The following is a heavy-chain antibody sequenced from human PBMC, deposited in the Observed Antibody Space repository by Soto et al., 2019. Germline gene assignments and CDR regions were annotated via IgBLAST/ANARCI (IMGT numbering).Heavy chain of an antibody. CDR3: ADAPAIVLLPAAMGGDY. Sequence: QVQLVESGGGVVQPGRSLRVSCAASGFTFSSYGMHWVRQAPGKGLEWVAVISYDGSNKYYADSVKGRFTISRDNSKNXXYMQMTSMRAEDTAVYYCADAPAIVLLPAAMGGDYWGQGTLVTVSS. CDR2: ISYDGSNK. V-gene: IGHV3-30*03. D-gene: IGHD2-2*01. J-gene: IGHJ4*02. CDR1: GFTFSSYG.